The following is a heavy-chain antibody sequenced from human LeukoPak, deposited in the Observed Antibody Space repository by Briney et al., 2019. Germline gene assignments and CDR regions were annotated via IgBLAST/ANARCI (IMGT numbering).Heavy chain of an antibody. CDR1: GGTFSSYA. D-gene: IGHD5-24*01. J-gene: IGHJ4*02. Sequence: SVKVSCKASGGTFSSYAISWVRQAPGQGLEWMGGIIPIFGTANYAQKFQGRVTITADESTSTAYMELSSLRSEDTVVYYCARAEMATNPFDYWGQGTRVTVSS. V-gene: IGHV1-69*13. CDR2: IIPIFGTA. CDR3: ARAEMATNPFDY.